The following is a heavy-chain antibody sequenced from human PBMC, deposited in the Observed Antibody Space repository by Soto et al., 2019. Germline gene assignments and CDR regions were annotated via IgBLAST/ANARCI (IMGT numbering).Heavy chain of an antibody. Sequence: EVQLLESGGGLVQPGGSLRLSCAASGFTFSTYAMNWVRQAPGNGLEWVSAISGSGGSIHYADSVTGRFTISRDNSKNTLYLQMNSLRDEDKAVYHCVKGYWKGDVWGQGTTVTVSS. V-gene: IGHV3-23*01. CDR2: ISGSGGSI. CDR1: GFTFSTYA. CDR3: VKGYWKGDV. J-gene: IGHJ6*02. D-gene: IGHD1-1*01.